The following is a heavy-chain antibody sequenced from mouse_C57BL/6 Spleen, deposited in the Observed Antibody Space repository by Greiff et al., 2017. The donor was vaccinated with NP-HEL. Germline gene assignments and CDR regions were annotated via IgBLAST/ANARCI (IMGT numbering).Heavy chain of an antibody. CDR2: INPSNGGT. V-gene: IGHV1-53*01. CDR3: ARSVTTVDYFDY. CDR1: GYTFTSYW. D-gene: IGHD1-1*01. J-gene: IGHJ2*01. Sequence: VQLQQPGTELVKPGASVKLSCKASGYTFTSYWMHWVKQRPGQGLEWIGDINPSNGGTNYNEKFKSKATLTVDKSSSTAYMQLSSLTSEDSAVYYCARSVTTVDYFDYWGQGTTLTVSS.